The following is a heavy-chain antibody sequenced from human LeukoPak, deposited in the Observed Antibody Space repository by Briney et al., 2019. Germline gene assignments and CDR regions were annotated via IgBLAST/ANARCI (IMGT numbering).Heavy chain of an antibody. CDR1: GFTFSSYG. Sequence: GGSLRLSCAASGFTFSSYGMHWVRQAPGKGLEWVAVISYDGSNKYYADSVKGRFTISRDNSKNTLYLQMNSLRAEDTAVYYCAKDDSSGSAWSYYGMDVWGQGTTVTVSS. CDR2: ISYDGSNK. J-gene: IGHJ6*02. D-gene: IGHD3-22*01. V-gene: IGHV3-30*18. CDR3: AKDDSSGSAWSYYGMDV.